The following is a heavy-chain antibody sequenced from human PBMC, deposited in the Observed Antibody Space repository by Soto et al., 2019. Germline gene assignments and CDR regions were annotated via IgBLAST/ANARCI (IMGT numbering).Heavy chain of an antibody. V-gene: IGHV3-7*01. CDR2: IKQDGTEK. CDR1: GFTFSTYW. J-gene: IGHJ6*02. D-gene: IGHD2-15*01. Sequence: EVQLVESGGGLVQPGGSLRLSCAASGFTFSTYWMSWVRRTPGKGLEWVANIKQDGTEKYYVDSVRGRLTVSRDNAKSSLYLQMNSLRVEDTAVYYCTTSPHRDSERVFVWGQGTPVTVS. CDR3: TTSPHRDSERVFV.